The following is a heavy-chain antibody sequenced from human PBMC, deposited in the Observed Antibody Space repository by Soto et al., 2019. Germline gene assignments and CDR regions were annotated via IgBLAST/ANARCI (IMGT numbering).Heavy chain of an antibody. Sequence: QVQVQESGPGLVKTSQTLSLTCTVSGGSISSGGYYWSWIRQHPGKGLEWIGYIYYSGSTYYNPSLKSRVTISVDTSKNQFSLKLSSVTAADTAVYYCARVPPPHYYDSSGYYWEDAFDTWGQGTMVTVSS. J-gene: IGHJ3*02. V-gene: IGHV4-31*03. D-gene: IGHD3-22*01. CDR1: GGSISSGGYY. CDR3: ARVPPPHYYDSSGYYWEDAFDT. CDR2: IYYSGST.